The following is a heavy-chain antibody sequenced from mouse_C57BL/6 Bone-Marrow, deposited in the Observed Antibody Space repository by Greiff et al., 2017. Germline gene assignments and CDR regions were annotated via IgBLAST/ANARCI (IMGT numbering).Heavy chain of an antibody. V-gene: IGHV1-78*01. CDR3: ARLAYYGNYDY. D-gene: IGHD2-10*01. CDR1: GYTFTDHT. CDR2: IYPRDGST. Sequence: VQLQQSDAELVKPGASVKISCKVSGYTFTDHTIHWMKQRPEQGLEWIGYIYPRDGSTKYNQKFKDKATLTADKSSSTAYMQLSSLTYEDSAVYYCARLAYYGNYDYWGQGTTLTVSS. J-gene: IGHJ2*01.